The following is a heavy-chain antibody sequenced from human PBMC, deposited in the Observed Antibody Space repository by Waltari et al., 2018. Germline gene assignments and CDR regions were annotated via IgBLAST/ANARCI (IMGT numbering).Heavy chain of an antibody. J-gene: IGHJ5*02. Sequence: QVQLVQSGAEVKKPGSSVKVSCKASGGTFSSYAISWVRQAPGQGLEWMGGISPICGTANYEQKYQGRVTITEDETTSTAYKELSRLRSEETVEYYWAGDLVEDGGGGWFDAWGQGTLVTVSS. V-gene: IGHV1-69*01. CDR2: ISPICGTA. CDR1: GGTFSSYA. CDR3: AGDLVEDGGGGWFDA. D-gene: IGHD2-15*01.